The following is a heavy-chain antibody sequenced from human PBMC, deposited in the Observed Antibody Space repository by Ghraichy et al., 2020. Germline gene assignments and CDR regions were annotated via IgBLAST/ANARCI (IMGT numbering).Heavy chain of an antibody. CDR3: AKVFCGGDCYKDFFDY. J-gene: IGHJ4*02. V-gene: IGHV3-11*05. CDR2: ISGDGAYT. D-gene: IGHD2-21*01. Sequence: GGSLRLSCAASGFRFSAHYMTWVRQAPGKGLEWISHISGDGAYTTYTDSFKGRFIISRDNAKNSVYLRMNSLRPEDTATYYCAKVFCGGDCYKDFFDYWGQGIQVTVSS. CDR1: GFRFSAHY.